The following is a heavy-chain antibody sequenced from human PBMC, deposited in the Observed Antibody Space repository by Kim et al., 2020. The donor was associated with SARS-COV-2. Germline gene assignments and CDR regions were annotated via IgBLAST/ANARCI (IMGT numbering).Heavy chain of an antibody. J-gene: IGHJ3*02. D-gene: IGHD3-10*01. Sequence: ASVKVSCKASGGTFNNPVITWVRPAPGQGLEWMGGIIPVFGAPTYAQRFQDRLTITADKSTNTVYMELRSLISADTAMFFCASPPNRAVRLIDAYDIWGQGTMVIVSS. V-gene: IGHV1-69*06. CDR3: ASPPNRAVRLIDAYDI. CDR1: GGTFNNPV. CDR2: IIPVFGAP.